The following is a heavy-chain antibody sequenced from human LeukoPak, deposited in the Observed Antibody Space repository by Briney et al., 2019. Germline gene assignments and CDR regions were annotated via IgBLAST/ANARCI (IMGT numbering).Heavy chain of an antibody. CDR3: ARSTAAGTLYYYYGMDV. Sequence: GGSLRLSCAASGFTFSSYAMSWVRQAPGKGLEWVSVISGSGVGTYYADSVKGRFTISRDNSKNTLYLQMNSLRAEDTAVYYCARSTAAGTLYYYYGMDVWGQGTTVTVSS. D-gene: IGHD6-13*01. CDR1: GFTFSSYA. J-gene: IGHJ6*02. V-gene: IGHV3-23*01. CDR2: ISGSGVGT.